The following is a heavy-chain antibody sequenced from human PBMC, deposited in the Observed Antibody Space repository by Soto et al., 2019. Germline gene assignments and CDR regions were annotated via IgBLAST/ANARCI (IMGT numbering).Heavy chain of an antibody. V-gene: IGHV4-34*01. Sequence: QVQLQQWGAGLLKPSETLSLTCAVYGGSFSGYYWSWIRQPPGKGLEWIGEINHSGSTNYNPSLKRRVTISVDTSKNQFSLKLSSVTAADTAVYYCARGRLSAYYYDSSGYYRNWFDPWGQGTLVTVSS. CDR1: GGSFSGYY. CDR2: INHSGST. J-gene: IGHJ5*02. CDR3: ARGRLSAYYYDSSGYYRNWFDP. D-gene: IGHD3-22*01.